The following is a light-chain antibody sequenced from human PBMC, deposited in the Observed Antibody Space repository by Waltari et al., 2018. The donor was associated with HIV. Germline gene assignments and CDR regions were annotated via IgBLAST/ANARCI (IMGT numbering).Light chain of an antibody. CDR1: QSIGSS. V-gene: IGKV6-21*01. CDR3: HQSSRLPWT. CDR2: YAS. Sequence: EIVLTQSPDFQSVTPTEQVTSPCRASQSIGSSLHWFQQKPGQSPKLLIKYASQSLSGVPSRFSGSGSGTDFTLTINSLEVEDAATYYCHQSSRLPWTFGQGTKVEIK. J-gene: IGKJ1*01.